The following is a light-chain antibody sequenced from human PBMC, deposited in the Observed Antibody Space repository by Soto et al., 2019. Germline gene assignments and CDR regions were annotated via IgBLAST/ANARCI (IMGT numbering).Light chain of an antibody. V-gene: IGLV2-14*03. Sequence: QSVLTQRASVSGSPGQSITISCTGTSNDIGGYYYAAWYQQHPGTAPKLIIYDVSNRPSGVSNRFSGSKSDNTASLTISGLQAEDEADYYCSSFTSSHTLAFGGGTKLTVL. CDR1: SNDIGGYYY. CDR3: SSFTSSHTLA. CDR2: DVS. J-gene: IGLJ3*02.